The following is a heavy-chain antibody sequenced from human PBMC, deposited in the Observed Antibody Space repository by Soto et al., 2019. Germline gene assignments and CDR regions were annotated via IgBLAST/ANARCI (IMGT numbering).Heavy chain of an antibody. CDR3: DIGGRAVPGTPICIWLDH. Sequence: ASVKVSCKASGYTFTSYGISWVRQAPGQGLEWMGWISAYNGNTNYAQKLQGGVTMTTDTSTSTAYMELRSLRSDDTAVYYCDIGGRAVPGTPICIWLDHWGQGTLVTVSS. J-gene: IGHJ5*02. CDR1: GYTFTSYG. CDR2: ISAYNGNT. V-gene: IGHV1-18*01. D-gene: IGHD6-19*01.